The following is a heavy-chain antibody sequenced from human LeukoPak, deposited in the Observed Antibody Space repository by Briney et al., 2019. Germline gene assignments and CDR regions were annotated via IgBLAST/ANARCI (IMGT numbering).Heavy chain of an antibody. J-gene: IGHJ6*02. CDR3: ARGGGCSSTSCYTRVGYHYYYGMDV. CDR2: MNPNSGNT. Sequence: ASVKVSCKASGYTFTSYDINWVRQATGQGLEWMGWMNPNSGNTGYAQKFQGRVTMTRNTSISTAYMELSSLRSEDTAVYYCARGGGCSSTSCYTRVGYHYYYGMDVWGQGTTVTVSS. D-gene: IGHD2-2*02. CDR1: GYTFTSYD. V-gene: IGHV1-8*01.